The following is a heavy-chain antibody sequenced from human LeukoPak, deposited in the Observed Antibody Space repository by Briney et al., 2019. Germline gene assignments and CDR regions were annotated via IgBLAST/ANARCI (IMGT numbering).Heavy chain of an antibody. D-gene: IGHD3-3*01. CDR2: ISYDGSNK. Sequence: GGSLRLSCAASGFTFSSYGMHWVRQAPGKGLEWVAVISYDGSNKYYADSVKGRFIISRDNSKNTLYLQMNSLRAEDTAVYYCARDRVDFWSGYPYWGQGTLVTVSS. CDR3: ARDRVDFWSGYPY. J-gene: IGHJ4*02. CDR1: GFTFSSYG. V-gene: IGHV3-30*03.